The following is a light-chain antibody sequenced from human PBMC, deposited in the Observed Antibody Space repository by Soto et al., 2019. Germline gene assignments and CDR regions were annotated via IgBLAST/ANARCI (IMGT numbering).Light chain of an antibody. V-gene: IGKV3-11*01. CDR1: QSVSSY. J-gene: IGKJ4*01. CDR2: DAS. Sequence: DIVLTQSPATLSLSPGERATLSCRASQSVSSYLAWYQQKPGQAPRLLIYDASNRATGIPARFSGSGSGTDFTLTVSSLEPEDFPVYYCQQRSNWPLTFGGGTKVDIK. CDR3: QQRSNWPLT.